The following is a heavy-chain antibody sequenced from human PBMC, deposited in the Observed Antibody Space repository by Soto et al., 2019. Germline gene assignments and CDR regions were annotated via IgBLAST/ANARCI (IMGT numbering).Heavy chain of an antibody. CDR3: AKESRGSGGSCYY. V-gene: IGHV3-23*01. D-gene: IGHD2-15*01. CDR1: GFTFSNAW. J-gene: IGHJ4*02. Sequence: GGSLRLSCAASGFTFSNAWMSWVRQAPGKGLEWVSAISGSGGSTYYADSVKGRFTISRDNSKNTLYLQMNSLRAEDTAVYYCAKESRGSGGSCYYWGQGTLVTVSS. CDR2: ISGSGGST.